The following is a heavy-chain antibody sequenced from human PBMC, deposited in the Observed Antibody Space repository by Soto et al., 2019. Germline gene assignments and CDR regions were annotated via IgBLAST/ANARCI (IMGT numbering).Heavy chain of an antibody. Sequence: SETLSLTCTVSGGSISSYYWSWIRQPPGKGLEWIGYIYYSGSTNYNPSLKSRVTISVDTSKNQFSLKLSSVTAADTAVYYCASRPITMVRGVTGFDYWGQGTLVTVSS. V-gene: IGHV4-59*01. CDR3: ASRPITMVRGVTGFDY. D-gene: IGHD3-10*01. CDR2: IYYSGST. CDR1: GGSISSYY. J-gene: IGHJ4*02.